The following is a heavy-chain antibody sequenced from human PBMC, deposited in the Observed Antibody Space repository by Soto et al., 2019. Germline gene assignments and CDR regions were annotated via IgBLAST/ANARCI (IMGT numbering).Heavy chain of an antibody. J-gene: IGHJ4*02. CDR1: GFSFRSDW. CDR2: TNQDGSEK. Sequence: EDQLVESGGGLVHPGGSLRLTCAVSGFSFRSDWMNWVRQAPGKGLEWVAHTNQDGSEKYYLDSVKGRFTIFRDNAKNSLYRQMNTLRVEDTAVSYCPGGVGDAIWGQGTLVTVSS. V-gene: IGHV3-7*04. D-gene: IGHD1-26*01. CDR3: PGGVGDAI.